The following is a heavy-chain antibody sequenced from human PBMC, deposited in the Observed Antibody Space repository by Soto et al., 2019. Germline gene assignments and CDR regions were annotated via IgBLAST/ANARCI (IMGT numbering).Heavy chain of an antibody. D-gene: IGHD6-19*01. CDR3: ATDLPYSSGWPLDY. Sequence: HPXGSLRLSCAASGFTFSSYAMSWVRQAPGKGLDWVSAISGSGGSTYYADSVKGRFTISRDNSKNTLYLQMNSLRAEDTAVYYCATDLPYSSGWPLDYWGQGTLVTVSS. CDR2: ISGSGGST. CDR1: GFTFSSYA. V-gene: IGHV3-23*01. J-gene: IGHJ4*02.